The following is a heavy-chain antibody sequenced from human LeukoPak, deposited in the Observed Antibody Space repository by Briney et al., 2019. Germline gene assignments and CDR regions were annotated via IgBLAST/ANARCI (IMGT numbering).Heavy chain of an antibody. V-gene: IGHV3-7*01. CDR3: ARERAAAGKNYYYYYMDV. J-gene: IGHJ6*03. CDR1: GFTFSSYW. CDR2: IKQDGSEK. D-gene: IGHD6-13*01. Sequence: GGSLRLSCAASGFTFSSYWMSWVRQAPGKGLEWVANIKQDGSEKYYVDSVKGRFTISRDNAKNSLYLQMNSLRAEDTAVYYCARERAAAGKNYYYYYMDVWGKGTTVTVSS.